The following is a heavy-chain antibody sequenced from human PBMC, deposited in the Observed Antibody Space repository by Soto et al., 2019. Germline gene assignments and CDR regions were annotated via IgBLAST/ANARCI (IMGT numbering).Heavy chain of an antibody. V-gene: IGHV2-5*02. CDR1: GFSLSSARVG. D-gene: IGHD2-15*01. Sequence: QITLKESGPALVKPTQTLTLTCTFSGFSLSSARVGVGWIRQPPGKALEWLALVYWGDDKRYSPSLRSRLSITRDTSKNQVVLTMANLDPMDTATYYCVVQSGGWLLPFDWWVQGTLVTVSS. CDR2: VYWGDDK. J-gene: IGHJ4*02. CDR3: VVQSGGWLLPFDW.